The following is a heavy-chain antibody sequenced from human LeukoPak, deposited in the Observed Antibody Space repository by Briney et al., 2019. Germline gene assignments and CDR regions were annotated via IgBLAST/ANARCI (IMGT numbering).Heavy chain of an antibody. V-gene: IGHV3-30*02. J-gene: IGHJ5*02. CDR2: IRYDGSNK. CDR1: GFTFSSYG. D-gene: IGHD2-15*01. Sequence: PGGSLRLSCAASGFTFSSYGMHWVRQAPGKGLEWVAFIRYDGSNKYYADSVKGRFTISRDNSKNTLYLQMNSLRAEDTAVYYCAKDFPPYCSGGSCYSALPNWFDPWGQGTLVTVSS. CDR3: AKDFPPYCSGGSCYSALPNWFDP.